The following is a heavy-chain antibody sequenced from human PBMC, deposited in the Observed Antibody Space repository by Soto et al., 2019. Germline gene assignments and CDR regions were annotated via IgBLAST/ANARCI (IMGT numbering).Heavy chain of an antibody. D-gene: IGHD6-19*01. V-gene: IGHV1-69*12. CDR3: ASAGGYSGGWNLDY. CDR1: GGTFSSYA. J-gene: IGHJ4*02. CDR2: IIPIFGTA. Sequence: QVQLVQSGAEVKKPGSSVKVSCKASGGTFSSYAISWVRQAPGQGLEWMGGIIPIFGTANYAQKFQGRVTITADDSTSTSYVGLSSLRSEDTAVYYCASAGGYSGGWNLDYWGQGTLVTVSS.